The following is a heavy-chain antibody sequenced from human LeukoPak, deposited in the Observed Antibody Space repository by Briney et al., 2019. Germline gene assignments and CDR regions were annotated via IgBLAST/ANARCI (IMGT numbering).Heavy chain of an antibody. CDR1: GFTFDDYA. CDR3: VRDLGATFSYAMDV. CDR2: ISWNSGSI. V-gene: IGHV3-9*01. D-gene: IGHD1-26*01. Sequence: GGSLRLSCAASGFTFDDYAMHWVRQAPGKGLEWVSGISWNSGSIGYADSVKGRFAISRDNSKNTLFLHMTSLRPEDTAVYYCVRDLGATFSYAMDVWGQGTAVIASS. J-gene: IGHJ6*02.